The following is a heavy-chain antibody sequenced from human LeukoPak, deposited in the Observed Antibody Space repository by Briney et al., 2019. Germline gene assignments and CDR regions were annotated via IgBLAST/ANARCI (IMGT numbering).Heavy chain of an antibody. CDR2: IYYSGST. CDR3: ARGNIAVAGTDY. J-gene: IGHJ4*02. CDR1: GGSISSYY. Sequence: PSETLPLTCTVSGGSISSYYWSWIRQPPGKGLEWIGYIYYSGSTNYNPSLKSRVTISVDTSKNQFSLKLSSVTAADTAVYYCARGNIAVAGTDYWGQGTLDTVSS. D-gene: IGHD6-19*01. V-gene: IGHV4-59*01.